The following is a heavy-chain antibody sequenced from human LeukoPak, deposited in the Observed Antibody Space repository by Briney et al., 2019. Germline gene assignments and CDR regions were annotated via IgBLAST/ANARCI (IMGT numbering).Heavy chain of an antibody. CDR2: ISGSGTT. J-gene: IGHJ4*02. V-gene: IGHV3-23*01. D-gene: IGHD2-21*01. Sequence: PGRSLRLSCEASGFTFSNYAMSWVRQAPGKGLEWVSVISGSGTTYYADSVKGRFTISRDNSKKTLYLQMNSLRAEDTAVYYCAKSTVVVGYFDYWGQGTLVTVSS. CDR3: AKSTVVVGYFDY. CDR1: GFTFSNYA.